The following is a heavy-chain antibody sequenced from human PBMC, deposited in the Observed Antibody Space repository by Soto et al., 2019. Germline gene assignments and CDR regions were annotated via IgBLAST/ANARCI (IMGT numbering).Heavy chain of an antibody. CDR1: GFTFSSYA. Sequence: PGRSMRLSSAASGFTFSSYAMHWVRQTPGKGLEWVAVISYDGSNKYYADSVKGRFTISRDNSKNTLYLKMNSLRAEDTAVYYCARDQNNSYYDFWSGYYSKYYYYGMDVWGQGTTVTVSS. CDR3: ARDQNNSYYDFWSGYYSKYYYYGMDV. CDR2: ISYDGSNK. J-gene: IGHJ6*02. D-gene: IGHD3-3*01. V-gene: IGHV3-30*01.